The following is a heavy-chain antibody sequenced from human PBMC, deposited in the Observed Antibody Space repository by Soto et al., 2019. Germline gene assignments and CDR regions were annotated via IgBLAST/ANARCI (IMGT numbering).Heavy chain of an antibody. Sequence: GGSLRLSCAASGFTFNTFYMDWVRQAPGKGLEWVGNINQGGSERTYADSVRGRFTISRDNAKNSLYLQMNSLRDEDTAVYYCVRGGYYNXGPYWGQGTLVTVSS. CDR2: INQGGSER. CDR3: VRGGYYNXGPY. CDR1: GFTFNTFY. V-gene: IGHV3-7*01. D-gene: IGHD3-22*01. J-gene: IGHJ4*02.